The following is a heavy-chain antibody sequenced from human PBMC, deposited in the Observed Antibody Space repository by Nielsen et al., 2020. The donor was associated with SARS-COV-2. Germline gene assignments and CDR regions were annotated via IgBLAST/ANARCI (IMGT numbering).Heavy chain of an antibody. V-gene: IGHV3-23*01. CDR2: ISGSGGST. CDR3: AKMGLEIYGYCYYMDV. Sequence: GESLKISCAASGFTFSSYAMSWVRQAPGKGLEWVSAISGSGGSTYYADSVKGRFTISRDNSKNTLYLQMNSLRAEDTAVYYCAKMGLEIYGYCYYMDVWGKGTTVTVSS. CDR1: GFTFSSYA. J-gene: IGHJ6*03. D-gene: IGHD4-17*01.